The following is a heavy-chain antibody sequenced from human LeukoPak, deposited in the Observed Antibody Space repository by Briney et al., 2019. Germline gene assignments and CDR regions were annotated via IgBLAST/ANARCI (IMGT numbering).Heavy chain of an antibody. D-gene: IGHD6-6*01. V-gene: IGHV1-18*01. CDR3: ARDPEVYSSSSFYFDY. J-gene: IGHJ4*02. Sequence: GASVKVSCKASGYTFTSHGISWVRQAPGQGLEWMGWISAYNGNTNYAQKLQGRVTMTTDTSTSTAYMELRSLRSDDTAVYYCARDPEVYSSSSFYFDYWGQGILVTVSS. CDR2: ISAYNGNT. CDR1: GYTFTSHG.